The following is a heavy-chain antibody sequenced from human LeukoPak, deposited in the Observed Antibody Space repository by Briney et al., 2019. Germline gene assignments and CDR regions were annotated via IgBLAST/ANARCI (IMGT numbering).Heavy chain of an antibody. CDR2: INHSGST. J-gene: IGHJ3*02. CDR1: GGSFSGYY. V-gene: IGHV4-34*01. Sequence: SETLSLTCAVYGGSFSGYYWSWIHQPPGKGLEWIGEINHSGSTNYNPSLKSRVTISVDTSKNQFSLKLSSVTAADTAVYYCARRQRITMVRGVIGAFDIWGQGTMVTVSS. CDR3: ARRQRITMVRGVIGAFDI. D-gene: IGHD3-10*01.